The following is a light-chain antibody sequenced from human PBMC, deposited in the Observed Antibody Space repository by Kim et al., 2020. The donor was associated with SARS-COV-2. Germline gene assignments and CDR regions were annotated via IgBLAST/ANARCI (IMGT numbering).Light chain of an antibody. J-gene: IGKJ4*02. CDR2: DAS. CDR3: QQRSNWLT. CDR1: QGVSSY. Sequence: SLSPGERAPLSCRASQGVSSYLAWYQQKPGQAPRLLIYDASNRATGIPARFSGSGSGTDFTLTISRLEPEDFAVYYCQQRSNWLTFGGGTKVDIK. V-gene: IGKV3-11*01.